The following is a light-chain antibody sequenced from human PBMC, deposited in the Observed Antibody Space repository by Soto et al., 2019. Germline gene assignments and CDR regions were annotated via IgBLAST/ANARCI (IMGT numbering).Light chain of an antibody. V-gene: IGKV3-11*01. CDR1: QSVSSY. Sequence: EIVLTQSPATLSLSPGERATLSCRASQSVSSYLDWYQQKTGQAPRLLIYDASNRATGIPARFSRSGSGTGFNATISSLEPEDFAVYYCQQRSNWPYTFGQGTKLEIK. J-gene: IGKJ2*01. CDR2: DAS. CDR3: QQRSNWPYT.